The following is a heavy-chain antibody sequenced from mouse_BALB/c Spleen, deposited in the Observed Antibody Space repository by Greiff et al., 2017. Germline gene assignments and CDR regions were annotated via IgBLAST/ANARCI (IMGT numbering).Heavy chain of an antibody. CDR1: GFTFSSYA. V-gene: IGHV5-6-5*01. J-gene: IGHJ3*01. D-gene: IGHD2-4*01. CDR3: AREGYDYDEGTWFAY. CDR2: ISSGGST. Sequence: EVKLMESGGGLVKPGGSLKLSCAASGFTFSSYAMSWVRQTPEKRLEWVASISSGGSTYYPDSVKGRFTISRDNARNILYLQMSSLRSEDTAMYYCAREGYDYDEGTWFAYWGQGTLVTVSA.